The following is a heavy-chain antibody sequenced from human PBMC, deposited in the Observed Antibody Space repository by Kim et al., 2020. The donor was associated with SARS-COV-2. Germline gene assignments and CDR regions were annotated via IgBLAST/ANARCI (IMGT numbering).Heavy chain of an antibody. J-gene: IGHJ4*02. D-gene: IGHD6-19*01. V-gene: IGHV1-46*01. CDR2: ST. CDR3: ARDGAGQNFDH. Sequence: STNFVRKFRGRLTPSRDTSPSTVYMVINSLRSEDTAVYFCARDGAGQNFDHWGQGTLVTVSS.